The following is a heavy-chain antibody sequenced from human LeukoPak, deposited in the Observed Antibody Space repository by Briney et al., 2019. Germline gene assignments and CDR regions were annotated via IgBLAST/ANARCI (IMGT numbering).Heavy chain of an antibody. J-gene: IGHJ6*03. CDR2: IYHSGST. D-gene: IGHD4-23*01. CDR3: ARLHFGGNYGYYYYYMDV. V-gene: IGHV4-38-2*02. Sequence: PSETLSLTCTVSGYSISSGYYWGWIRQPPGKGLEWIGSIYHSGSTYYNPSLKSRVTISVDTSKNQFSLKLSSVTAADTAVHYCARLHFGGNYGYYYYYMDVWGKGTTVTISS. CDR1: GYSISSGYY.